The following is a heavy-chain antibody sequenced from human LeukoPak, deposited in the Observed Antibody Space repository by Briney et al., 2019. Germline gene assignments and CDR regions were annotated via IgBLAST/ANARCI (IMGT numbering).Heavy chain of an antibody. V-gene: IGHV4-39*07. Sequence: PSETLSLTCTVSGGSTSSGSSYWGWIRQPPGKGLEWIGSIYYSGTTYYNPSLKSRVTISVDTSKNQFSLRLSSVTAADTAVYYCAAHDLSGTHAFDIWGQGTMVTVSS. CDR1: GGSTSSGSSY. CDR2: IYYSGTT. J-gene: IGHJ3*02. CDR3: AAHDLSGTHAFDI.